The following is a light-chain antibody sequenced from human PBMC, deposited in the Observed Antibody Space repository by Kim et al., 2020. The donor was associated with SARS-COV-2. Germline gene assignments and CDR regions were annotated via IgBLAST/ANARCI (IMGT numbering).Light chain of an antibody. CDR2: GAS. Sequence: AAGGARVTITCSASHDISNYLALFQHKPENAPKLLIYGASAVHSEVPSRFSGRGSGTDFTLTISSLQPEDVATFYCQSYNSVPWTFGQGTKVDIK. V-gene: IGKV1-27*01. J-gene: IGKJ1*01. CDR1: HDISNY. CDR3: QSYNSVPWT.